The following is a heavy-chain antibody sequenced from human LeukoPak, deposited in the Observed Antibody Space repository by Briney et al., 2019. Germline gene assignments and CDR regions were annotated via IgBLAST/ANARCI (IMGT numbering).Heavy chain of an antibody. Sequence: SETLSLTCTVSGGSISSYYWSWIRQPAGKGLEWIGRIYTSGSTNYNPSLKSRVTMSVDTSKNQFSLKLSSVTAADTAVYYCASSSWSRPYYYYYLDVWGKGTTVTVSS. CDR2: IYTSGST. CDR3: ASSSWSRPYYYYYLDV. CDR1: GGSISSYY. V-gene: IGHV4-4*07. D-gene: IGHD6-13*01. J-gene: IGHJ6*03.